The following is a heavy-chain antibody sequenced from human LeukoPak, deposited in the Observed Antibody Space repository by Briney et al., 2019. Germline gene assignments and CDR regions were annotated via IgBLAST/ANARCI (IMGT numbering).Heavy chain of an antibody. D-gene: IGHD5-18*01. Sequence: GASVKVSCKASGGTFSSYAISWVRQAPGQGLEWMGRIIPILGIANYAQKFQGRVTITADKSTSTAYMELSSLGSEDTAVYYCARDKKKDTAMVAYYYYGMDVWGQGTTVTVSS. CDR1: GGTFSSYA. J-gene: IGHJ6*02. CDR3: ARDKKKDTAMVAYYYYGMDV. V-gene: IGHV1-69*04. CDR2: IIPILGIA.